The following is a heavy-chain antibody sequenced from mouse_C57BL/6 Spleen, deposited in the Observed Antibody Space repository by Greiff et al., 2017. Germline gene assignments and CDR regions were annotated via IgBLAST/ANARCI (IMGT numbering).Heavy chain of an antibody. Sequence: VQLQQSGPELVKPGASVKISCKASGYSFTGYYMNWVKQSPEKSLEWIGEINPSTGGTTYNQKFKAKATLTVDKSSSTAYMQLKSLTSEDSAVYYCARDYDYLYYFDYWGQGTTLTVSS. V-gene: IGHV1-42*01. CDR1: GYSFTGYY. CDR3: ARDYDYLYYFDY. CDR2: INPSTGGT. D-gene: IGHD2-4*01. J-gene: IGHJ2*01.